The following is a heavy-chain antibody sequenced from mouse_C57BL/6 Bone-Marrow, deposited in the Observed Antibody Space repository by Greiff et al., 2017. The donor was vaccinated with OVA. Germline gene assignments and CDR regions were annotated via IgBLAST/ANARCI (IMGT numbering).Heavy chain of an antibody. J-gene: IGHJ3*01. CDR3: ARERDGSAWFAY. CDR2: IYPGSGNT. Sequence: QVQLKESGAELVRPGASVKLSCKASGYTFTDYYINWVKQRPGQGLEWIARIYPGSGNTYYNEKFKGKATLTAEKSSSTAYMQLSSLTSEDSAVYFCARERDGSAWFAYWGQGTLVTVSA. D-gene: IGHD1-1*01. V-gene: IGHV1-76*01. CDR1: GYTFTDYY.